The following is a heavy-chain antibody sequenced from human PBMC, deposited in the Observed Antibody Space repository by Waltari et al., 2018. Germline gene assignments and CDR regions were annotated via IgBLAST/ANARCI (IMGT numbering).Heavy chain of an antibody. D-gene: IGHD3-10*01. CDR3: AKDRGPTGYGSGSYYLPFAFDY. V-gene: IGHV3-23*01. Sequence: EVQLLESGGGLVQPGGSLRLSCAASGFTFSSYAMRWVRQAPGKGLEGGSAISGSGGSTYYADSVKGRFTISRDNSKNTLYLQMNSLRAEDTAVYYCAKDRGPTGYGSGSYYLPFAFDYWGQGTLVTVSS. CDR1: GFTFSSYA. CDR2: ISGSGGST. J-gene: IGHJ4*02.